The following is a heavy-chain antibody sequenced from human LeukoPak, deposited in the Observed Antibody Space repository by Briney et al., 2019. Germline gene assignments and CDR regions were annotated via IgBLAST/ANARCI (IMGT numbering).Heavy chain of an antibody. CDR3: ARRYCSSTSCLIDY. D-gene: IGHD2-2*01. CDR2: ISSSGTTI. V-gene: IGHV3-48*03. CDR1: GFTFSSYV. Sequence: GGSLRLSSAASGFTFSSYVMNWVRQAPGKGLEWVSYISSSGTTIYYADSVKGRFTISRDNAKNSLYLQMNSLRSEDTAVYYCARRYCSSTSCLIDYWGQGTLVAVSS. J-gene: IGHJ4*02.